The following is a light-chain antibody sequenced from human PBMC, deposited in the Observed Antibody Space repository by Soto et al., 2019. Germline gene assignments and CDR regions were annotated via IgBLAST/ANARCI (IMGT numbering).Light chain of an antibody. CDR3: QRYNSNSRT. Sequence: DIQMTQSPSTLSASVGDRVTITCRASQNVDNWVAWYQQKPGKAPKFLIYDASNLESGVPSRFSGRGSGTEFTLNISSLQPDDFATCYCQRYNSNSRTFGKGTRV. CDR2: DAS. CDR1: QNVDNW. J-gene: IGKJ1*01. V-gene: IGKV1-5*01.